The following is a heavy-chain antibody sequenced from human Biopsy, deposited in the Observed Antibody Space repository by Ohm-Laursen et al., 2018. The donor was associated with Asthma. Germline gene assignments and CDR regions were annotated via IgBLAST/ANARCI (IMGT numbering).Heavy chain of an antibody. D-gene: IGHD3-3*01. CDR3: ARTFHFWSAYLADHYQL. CDR2: IKHDGSEK. V-gene: IGHV3-7*01. CDR1: GFTFGDYC. Sequence: SLRLSCPASGFTFGDYCMSWVRQVPGQGLEWVANIKHDGSEKNHVDSLKGRFTISRDNAKNLLFLQMNSLRAEDTAVYYCARTFHFWSAYLADHYQLWGQGTLVTVSS. J-gene: IGHJ1*01.